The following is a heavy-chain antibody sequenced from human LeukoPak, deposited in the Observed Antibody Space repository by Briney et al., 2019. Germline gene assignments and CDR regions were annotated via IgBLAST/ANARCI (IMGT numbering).Heavy chain of an antibody. Sequence: PGGSLRLSCAASGFTFSSYGMHWVRQAPGKGLEWVAVISYDGSNKYYADSVKGRFTISRDNSKNTLCLQMNSLRAEDTAVYYCAKDYSPMVDLGYFDYWGQGTLVTVSS. CDR2: ISYDGSNK. CDR3: AKDYSPMVDLGYFDY. V-gene: IGHV3-30*18. CDR1: GFTFSSYG. D-gene: IGHD3-10*01. J-gene: IGHJ4*02.